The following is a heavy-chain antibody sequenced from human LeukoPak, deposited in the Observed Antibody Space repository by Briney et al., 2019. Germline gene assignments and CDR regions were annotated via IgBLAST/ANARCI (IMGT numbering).Heavy chain of an antibody. D-gene: IGHD1-14*01. J-gene: IGHJ4*02. Sequence: GGSLRLSCTASGFTFSNYGMHWVRQAPGKGLEWVAVIWYDGSKKYYADSVKGRFTISRDNSKNTLYLQMDSLRAEDTVVYHCARYNTGSVDYWGQGTLVTVSS. V-gene: IGHV3-33*01. CDR2: IWYDGSKK. CDR1: GFTFSNYG. CDR3: ARYNTGSVDY.